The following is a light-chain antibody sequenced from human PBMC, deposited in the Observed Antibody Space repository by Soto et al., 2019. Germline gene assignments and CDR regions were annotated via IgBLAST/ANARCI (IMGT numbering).Light chain of an antibody. J-gene: IGLJ1*01. V-gene: IGLV2-18*02. Sequence: SVLTQPPSLSGSPGQSVALSCTGTSSDVGNSNGVSWYHQPPGTAPKLMIYDVNNRPSGVPDRFSGSKSGNTASLTISGLQAEDEGDYYCSSYTSSSTYVFGTGTKVTV. CDR3: SSYTSSSTYV. CDR2: DVN. CDR1: SSDVGNSNG.